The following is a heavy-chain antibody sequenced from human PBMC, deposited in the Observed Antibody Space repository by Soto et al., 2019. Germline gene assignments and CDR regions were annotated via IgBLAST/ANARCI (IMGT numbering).Heavy chain of an antibody. CDR3: ARLHYDPNFVNPVGGFHP. CDR1: GASISSSNW. V-gene: IGHV4-4*02. Sequence: PSETLSLTCTVSGASISSSNWWNWVRQPPGKGPEWIGEIYHSGSTNYNPALQSRVTIGIDKSKNQFSLRLTSVTAADTAMYYCARLHYDPNFVNPVGGFHPWGQGTLVTVSS. CDR2: IYHSGST. J-gene: IGHJ5*02. D-gene: IGHD3-3*01.